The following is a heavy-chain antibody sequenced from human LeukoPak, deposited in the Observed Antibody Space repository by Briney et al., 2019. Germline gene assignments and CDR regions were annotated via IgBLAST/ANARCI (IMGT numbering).Heavy chain of an antibody. CDR1: GGTFSSYA. D-gene: IGHD6-19*01. V-gene: IGHV1-69*01. Sequence: ASVKVSCKASGGTFSSYAISWVRQAPGQGLEWMGGIIPIFGTANYAQKFQGRVTITADESTGTAYMELSSLRSEDTAVYYCARRRARGFIAVEAFDIWGQGTMVTVSS. CDR3: ARRRARGFIAVEAFDI. CDR2: IIPIFGTA. J-gene: IGHJ3*02.